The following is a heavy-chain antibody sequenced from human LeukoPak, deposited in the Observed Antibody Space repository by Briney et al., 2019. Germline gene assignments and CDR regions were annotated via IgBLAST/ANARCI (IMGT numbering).Heavy chain of an antibody. CDR2: VYYSGST. CDR1: GGSISSYY. D-gene: IGHD3-3*01. CDR3: ARGRDFWSGYSFDY. V-gene: IGHV4-59*01. Sequence: PSETLSLTCTVSGGSISSYYWSWVRQPPGKGLEWIGCVYYSGSTEYNPSLKSRVIISIDTSKIQFSLQLNSMTAADTAVYYCARGRDFWSGYSFDYWGQGTLVTVSS. J-gene: IGHJ4*02.